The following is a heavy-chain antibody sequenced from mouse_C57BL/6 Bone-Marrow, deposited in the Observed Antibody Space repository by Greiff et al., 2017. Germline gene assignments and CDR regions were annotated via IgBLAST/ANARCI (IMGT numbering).Heavy chain of an antibody. CDR2: ISSGGDYI. D-gene: IGHD2-3*01. V-gene: IGHV5-9-1*02. Sequence: EVKLMESGEGLVKPGGSLKLSCAASGFTFSSYAMSWVRQTQEKRLEWVAYISSGGDYIYYADTVKGRFTISRDTARNTLYLHMSSLKSEDTAMYYCTRGERWLRGDFDYWGQGTTLTVSS. J-gene: IGHJ2*01. CDR1: GFTFSSYA. CDR3: TRGERWLRGDFDY.